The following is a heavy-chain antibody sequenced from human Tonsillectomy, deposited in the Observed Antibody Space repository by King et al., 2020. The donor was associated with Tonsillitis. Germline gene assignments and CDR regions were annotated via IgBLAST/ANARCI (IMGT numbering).Heavy chain of an antibody. CDR2: ISSDGNNK. CDR3: ASRGECSAGSCHSGSAEHFQH. D-gene: IGHD2-15*01. Sequence: VQLVESGGGVVQPGRSLKLSCAASGFIVSNFALHWVRQAPGKGLEWVAVISSDGNNKHYADSVQGRFTISKDTSKNTLSLQMNSLRSEDTAVYYFASRGECSAGSCHSGSAEHFQHWGQGTLVTVSS. J-gene: IGHJ1*01. V-gene: IGHV3-30-3*01. CDR1: GFIVSNFA.